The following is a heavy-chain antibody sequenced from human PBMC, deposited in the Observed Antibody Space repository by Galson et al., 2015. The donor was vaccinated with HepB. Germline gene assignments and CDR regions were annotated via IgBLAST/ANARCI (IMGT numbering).Heavy chain of an antibody. J-gene: IGHJ4*02. D-gene: IGHD6-19*01. CDR2: ITPSGDNT. Sequence: SLRLSCAASGFTFSYYAMAWVRQAPGKGLEWISAITPSGDNTYSADSMKGRFFISRDKSQNTLFLQMNSLRADDTAIYFCAKVFPEKTDGWYRQALYYFDSWGQGTRVTVSS. CDR3: AKVFPEKTDGWYRQALYYFDS. CDR1: GFTFSYYA. V-gene: IGHV3-23*01.